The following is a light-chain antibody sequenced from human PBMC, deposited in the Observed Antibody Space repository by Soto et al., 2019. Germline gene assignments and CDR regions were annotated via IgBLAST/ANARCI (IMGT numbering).Light chain of an antibody. J-gene: IGKJ2*01. CDR3: QQRASWPYT. Sequence: EIVLTQSPATLSLSPGEGSTRSCRASHDVSVYLVWYRQRPGQSPRLLIHDASNRATGISARFNGSGYGTDFTLTIGSLEPEESALYYCQQRASWPYTSGQGTKVEIK. V-gene: IGKV3-11*01. CDR2: DAS. CDR1: HDVSVY.